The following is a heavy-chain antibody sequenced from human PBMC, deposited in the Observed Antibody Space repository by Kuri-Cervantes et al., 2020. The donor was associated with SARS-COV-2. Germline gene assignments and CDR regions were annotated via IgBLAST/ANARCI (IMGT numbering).Heavy chain of an antibody. CDR1: GGSIGSSSYY. J-gene: IGHJ5*02. V-gene: IGHV4-39*01. CDR3: ARPLGYCSSTSCPGWFDP. Sequence: SETLSLTCTVSGGSIGSSSYYWGWIRQPPGKGLEWIGSIYYSGSTYYNPSLKSRVTISVDTSKNQFSLKLSSVTAADTAVYYCARPLGYCSSTSCPGWFDPWGQGTLVTVSS. CDR2: IYYSGST. D-gene: IGHD2-2*01.